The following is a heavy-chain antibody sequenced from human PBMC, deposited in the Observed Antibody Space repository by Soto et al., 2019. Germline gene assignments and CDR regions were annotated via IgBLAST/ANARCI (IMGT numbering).Heavy chain of an antibody. Sequence: QITLRESGPSLVKPTETLTLTCTFSGFSLTTTGVGVGWIRQPPGKAREWLAVVFWDEGERYSPSLKSRVTIAKDTSKNQEVITMTNMDPVDTATYYCTQIYGSGSWGWYFHSWGQGTLGTVST. J-gene: IGHJ4*02. CDR3: TQIYGSGSWGWYFHS. CDR2: VFWDEGE. CDR1: GFSLTTTGVG. D-gene: IGHD1-26*01. V-gene: IGHV2-5*02.